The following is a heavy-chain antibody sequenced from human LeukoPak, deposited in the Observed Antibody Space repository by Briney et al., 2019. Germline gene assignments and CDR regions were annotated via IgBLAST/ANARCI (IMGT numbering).Heavy chain of an antibody. CDR1: GGSFSGYY. CDR2: INHSGST. J-gene: IGHJ6*02. Sequence: SETLSLTCAVYGGSFSGYYWSGIRQPPGKGLEWIGEINHSGSTNYNPSLKSRVTISVDTSKNQFSLKLSSVTAADTAVYYCARNGMDVWGQGTTVTVSS. V-gene: IGHV4-34*01. CDR3: ARNGMDV.